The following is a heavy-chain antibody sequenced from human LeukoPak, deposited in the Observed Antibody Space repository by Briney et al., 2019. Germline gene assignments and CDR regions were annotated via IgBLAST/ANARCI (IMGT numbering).Heavy chain of an antibody. V-gene: IGHV3-48*04. J-gene: IGHJ4*02. Sequence: GGSLRLSCAASGFTFSRYSMSWVRQAPGKGLEWVSFISSSSSTIYYADSVKGRFTISRDNAKNSLYLQMNSLRAEDTAVYYCARDRGGSYSAIDYWGQGTLVTVSS. CDR3: ARDRGGSYSAIDY. CDR2: ISSSSSTI. CDR1: GFTFSRYS. D-gene: IGHD1-26*01.